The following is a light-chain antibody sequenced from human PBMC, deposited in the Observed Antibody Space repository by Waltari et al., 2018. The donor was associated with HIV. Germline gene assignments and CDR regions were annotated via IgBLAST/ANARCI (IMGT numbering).Light chain of an antibody. CDR3: AAWDDSRNGEVI. V-gene: IGLV1-44*01. CDR2: SNH. Sequence: QSVLTQPPSASGTPGQRVTISCSGRNSNIGSNSVNWYQQVPGTAPKLLTYSNHQRPSGVPARFSGSKSGNSASLAISGLRSEDEADYYCAAWDDSRNGEVIFGGGTKLTVL. J-gene: IGLJ2*01. CDR1: NSNIGSNS.